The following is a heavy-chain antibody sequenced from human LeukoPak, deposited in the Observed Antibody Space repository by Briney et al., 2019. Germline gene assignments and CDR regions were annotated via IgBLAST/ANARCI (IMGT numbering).Heavy chain of an antibody. CDR1: GGSISSYY. V-gene: IGHV4-59*01. D-gene: IGHD6-13*01. CDR2: IYYSGST. CDR3: AGTYSSSWYSADFDY. Sequence: KPSETLSLTCTVSGGSISSYYWSWIRQPPGKGLEWIGYIYYSGSTNYNPSLKSRVTISVDTSKNQFSLKLSSVTAADTAVYYCAGTYSSSWYSADFDYWGQGTLVTVSS. J-gene: IGHJ4*02.